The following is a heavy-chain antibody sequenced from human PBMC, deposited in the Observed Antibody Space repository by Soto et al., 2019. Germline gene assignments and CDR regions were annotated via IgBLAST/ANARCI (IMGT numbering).Heavy chain of an antibody. CDR1: GLTFGSRA. V-gene: IGHV3-23*01. D-gene: IGHD3-10*01. CDR3: ARGSTDSYPGSRIFDF. Sequence: VGSLRLSCVASGLTFGSRAMSWVRQAPGEGLQWVSTITDTGGDAKYADSVRGRFVISRDNSKKTLYLQMTSLTAEDSAMYYCARGSTDSYPGSRIFDFWGRGTLVTVSS. CDR2: ITDTGGDA. J-gene: IGHJ4*02.